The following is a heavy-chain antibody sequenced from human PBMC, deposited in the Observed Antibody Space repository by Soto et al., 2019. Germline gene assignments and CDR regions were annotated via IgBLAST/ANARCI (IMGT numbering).Heavy chain of an antibody. CDR1: GGTFSSYA. V-gene: IGHV1-69*13. CDR2: IIPIFGTA. CDR3: AVSIAVAGTDYYYGMDV. J-gene: IGHJ6*02. D-gene: IGHD6-19*01. Sequence: SVKVSCKASGGTFSSYAISWVRQAPGQGLEWMGGIIPIFGTANYAQKFQGRVTITADESTSTAYMELSSLRSEDTAVYYCAVSIAVAGTDYYYGMDVWGQGTTVTVSS.